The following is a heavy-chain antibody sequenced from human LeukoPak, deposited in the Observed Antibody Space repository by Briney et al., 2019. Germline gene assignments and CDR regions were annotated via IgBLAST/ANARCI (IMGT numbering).Heavy chain of an antibody. J-gene: IGHJ4*02. Sequence: KPGGSLRLSCAASGFAFNTFSMNWVRQAPGKGLEWVSSITSGGDYIYYADSVKGRFTTSRDNAKNSLSLQMNSLRAEDTAVYYCARGWIGYWGQGTLVTVSS. CDR2: ITSGGDYI. CDR1: GFAFNTFS. D-gene: IGHD2-15*01. CDR3: ARGWIGY. V-gene: IGHV3-21*01.